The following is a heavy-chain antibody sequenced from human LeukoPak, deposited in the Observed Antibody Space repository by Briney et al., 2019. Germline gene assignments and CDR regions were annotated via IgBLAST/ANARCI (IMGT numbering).Heavy chain of an antibody. V-gene: IGHV3-23*01. CDR2: ISGSGGST. CDR3: AKGIRNTFDY. J-gene: IGHJ4*02. CDR1: GLTFSSYA. Sequence: GGSLRLSCAASGLTFSSYAMSWVRQAPGKGLEWVLAISGSGGSTYYADSVKGRFTISRDNPKNTLYLQMNSLRAEDTAVYYCAKGIRNTFDYWGQGTLVTVSS.